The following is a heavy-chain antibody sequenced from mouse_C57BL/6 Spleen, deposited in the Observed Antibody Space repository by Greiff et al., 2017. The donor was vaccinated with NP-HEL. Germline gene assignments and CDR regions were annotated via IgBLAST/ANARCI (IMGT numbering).Heavy chain of an antibody. CDR1: GFTFSDYG. CDR3: ATNWAAYFDY. Sequence: EVKLQESGGGLVKPGGSLKLSCAASGFTFSDYGMHWVRQAPEKGLEWVAYISSGSSTIYYADTVKGRFTISRDNAKNTLFLQMTSLRSEDTAMYYCATNWAAYFDYWGQGTTLTVSS. CDR2: ISSGSSTI. V-gene: IGHV5-17*01. D-gene: IGHD4-1*01. J-gene: IGHJ2*01.